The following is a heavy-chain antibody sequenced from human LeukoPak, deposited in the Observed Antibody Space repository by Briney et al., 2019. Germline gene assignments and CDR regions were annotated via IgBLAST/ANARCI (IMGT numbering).Heavy chain of an antibody. Sequence: SETLSLTCTVSGGSISSYYWSWIRQPPGKGLEWIGYIYYSGSTNYNPSLKGRVTISVDTSKNQFSLKLSSVTAADTAVYYCARCSRVADAFDIWGQGTMVTVSS. CDR2: IYYSGST. V-gene: IGHV4-59*01. CDR1: GGSISSYY. D-gene: IGHD2-15*01. CDR3: ARCSRVADAFDI. J-gene: IGHJ3*02.